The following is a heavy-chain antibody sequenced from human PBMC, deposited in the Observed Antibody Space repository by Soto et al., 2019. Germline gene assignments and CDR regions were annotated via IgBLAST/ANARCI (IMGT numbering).Heavy chain of an antibody. V-gene: IGHV3-30-3*01. CDR1: GFTFSSYA. Sequence: QVQLVESGGGVVQPGRSLRLSCAASGFTFSSYAMHWVRQAPGKGLEWVAVISYDGSNKYYADSVKGRFTISSDNSQNTLYLQMNSLRAEDTAVYYCARDQDSSGWYNWFDPWGQGTLVTVSS. D-gene: IGHD6-19*01. CDR2: ISYDGSNK. J-gene: IGHJ5*02. CDR3: ARDQDSSGWYNWFDP.